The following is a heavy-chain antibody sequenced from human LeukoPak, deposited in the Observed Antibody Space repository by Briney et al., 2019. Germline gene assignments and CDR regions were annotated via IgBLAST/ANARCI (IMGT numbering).Heavy chain of an antibody. CDR1: GGSLSSYY. D-gene: IGHD3-3*01. CDR2: IYYSGST. J-gene: IGHJ4*02. Sequence: PSETLSLTCTVSGGSLSSYYWSWIRQPPAKGLEWIGYIYYSGSTNYNPSLKSRVTISVDTSKNQCSLKLSSVTAADTAVYYCARGYYDFWSGYYNDYWGQGTLVTVSS. CDR3: ARGYYDFWSGYYNDY. V-gene: IGHV4-59*01.